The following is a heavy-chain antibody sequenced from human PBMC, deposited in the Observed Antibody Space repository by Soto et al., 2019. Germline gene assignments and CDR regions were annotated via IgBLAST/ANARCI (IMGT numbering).Heavy chain of an antibody. CDR2: ITINGNI. V-gene: IGHV4-4*07. D-gene: IGHD1-7*01. Sequence: QVQPQESGPGLVKPSDTLSLTCRVSGAYISDFSWSWIRQPAGKGLGWIGRITINGNIQKNPSFKSRVTMSIDTSRNHFSLNLQSATAADTALYYCARETGENWTYEAHWGPGTLVTVSS. CDR3: ARETGENWTYEAH. CDR1: GAYISDFS. J-gene: IGHJ1*01.